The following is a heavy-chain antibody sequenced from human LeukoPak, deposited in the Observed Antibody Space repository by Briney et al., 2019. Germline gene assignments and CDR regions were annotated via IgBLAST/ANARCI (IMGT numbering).Heavy chain of an antibody. CDR3: ARGAEGIAATDSNFDY. V-gene: IGHV3-7*01. Sequence: GGSLRLSCAASGFTFTAYWMSWVRQAPGKGLEWVANMKPDGSEIFYVDSVKGRFTISRDNAKKSLYLQMNSLRVEDTAVYYCARGAEGIAATDSNFDYWGQGTVVTVSS. D-gene: IGHD6-13*01. CDR2: MKPDGSEI. CDR1: GFTFTAYW. J-gene: IGHJ4*02.